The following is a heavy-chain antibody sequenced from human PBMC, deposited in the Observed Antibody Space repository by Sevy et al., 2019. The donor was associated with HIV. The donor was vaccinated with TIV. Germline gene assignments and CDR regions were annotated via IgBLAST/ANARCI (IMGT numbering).Heavy chain of an antibody. V-gene: IGHV3-23*01. D-gene: IGHD3-22*01. CDR3: AGGRYDSSGSFDAFDI. CDR1: GFTFNNYA. Sequence: GGSLRLSCAASGFTFNNYAMNWVRQAPGKGLEWVSTIFGNGDFSISFCNGDVTYYADSVRGRFTTSRDSSKNTLYLQMNSLRAEDTALYYCAGGRYDSSGSFDAFDIWGQGTMVTVSS. CDR2: IFGNGDFSISFCNGDVT. J-gene: IGHJ3*02.